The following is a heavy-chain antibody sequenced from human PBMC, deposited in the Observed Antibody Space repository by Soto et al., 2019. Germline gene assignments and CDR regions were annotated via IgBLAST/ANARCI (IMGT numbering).Heavy chain of an antibody. CDR2: ISDIGGTT. Sequence: PGGSLRLSCAASGFTFSSYAMSWVRQAPGKGLEWVSVISDIGGTTYYADSVKGRFTISRDNSKNTLYLQMNSLRAEDTAVYYCAKRSERQLANFDYWGQGTLVTVSS. CDR1: GFTFSSYA. J-gene: IGHJ4*02. D-gene: IGHD6-13*01. CDR3: AKRSERQLANFDY. V-gene: IGHV3-23*01.